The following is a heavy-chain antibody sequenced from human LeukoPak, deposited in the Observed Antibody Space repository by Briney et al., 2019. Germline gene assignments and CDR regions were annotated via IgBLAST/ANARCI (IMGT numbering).Heavy chain of an antibody. D-gene: IGHD1-26*01. CDR3: ARQDSGTYLNPLDI. V-gene: IGHV4-59*08. CDR1: GGSISSYY. CDR2: IYYTGST. J-gene: IGHJ3*02. Sequence: SETLTLTCIVSGGSISSYYWSWIRQPPGKGLEWIGYIYYTGSTNYTPSLKSRVTISVDTSKTQLTLKLRSVTAADTAVYYCARQDSGTYLNPLDIWGQGTVVTVSS.